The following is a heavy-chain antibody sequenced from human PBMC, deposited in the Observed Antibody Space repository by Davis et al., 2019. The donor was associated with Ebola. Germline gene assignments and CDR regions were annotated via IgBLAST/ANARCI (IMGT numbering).Heavy chain of an antibody. CDR3: ARPIEKRCSPGCFDL. CDR2: MNPDSGNT. Sequence: ASVKVSCKASGFTFTSSAMQWVRQATGQGLEWMGWMNPDSGNTGYASKFQGRVTMTRNNSITTAYMELSSLTSEDTAVYYCARPIEKRCSPGCFDLWGRGTLVTVSS. D-gene: IGHD4/OR15-4a*01. V-gene: IGHV1-8*01. J-gene: IGHJ2*01. CDR1: GFTFTSSA.